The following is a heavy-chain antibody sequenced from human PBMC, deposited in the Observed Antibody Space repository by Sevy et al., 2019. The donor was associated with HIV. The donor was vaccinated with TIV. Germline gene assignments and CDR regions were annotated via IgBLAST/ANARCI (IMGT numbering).Heavy chain of an antibody. J-gene: IGHJ3*02. V-gene: IGHV1-69*13. Sequence: ASVKVSCKASGDTFSTYGLSWVRQAPGQGLEWMGGIIPILGTPNYAQKFQGRVTITADESASTAYMELSSLRSEDTAVYYCAREGGVATTGDNDAFDIWGHGTLVTVSS. CDR3: AREGGVATTGDNDAFDI. CDR2: IIPILGTP. D-gene: IGHD7-27*01. CDR1: GDTFSTYG.